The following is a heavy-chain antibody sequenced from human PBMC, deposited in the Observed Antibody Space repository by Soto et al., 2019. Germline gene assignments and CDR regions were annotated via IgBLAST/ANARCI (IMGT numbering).Heavy chain of an antibody. J-gene: IGHJ4*02. D-gene: IGHD3-22*01. V-gene: IGHV4-59*01. CDR2: IYYSGST. CDR1: GGSISSYY. Sequence: SETLSLTCTVSGGSISSYYWSWIRQPPGKGLEWIGYIYYSGSTNYNPSLKSRVTISVDTSKNQFSLKLSSVTAADTAVYYCARSSGYYSSYGYWGQGTLVTSPQ. CDR3: ARSSGYYSSYGY.